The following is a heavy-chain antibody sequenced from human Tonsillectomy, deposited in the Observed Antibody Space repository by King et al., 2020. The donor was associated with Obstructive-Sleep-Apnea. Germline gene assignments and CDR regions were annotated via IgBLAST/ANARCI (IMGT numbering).Heavy chain of an antibody. CDR1: GASITSAGIT. CDR2: IYDSGKT. CDR3: ARELMHPSYRMDH. D-gene: IGHD2-8*01. J-gene: IGHJ4*02. Sequence: VQLQESGPGQVKPSETLSLPCSVSGASITSAGITWNWIRQRPGKGLEWSGYIYDSGKTYYNPSLKSRVIIAVDTSKNQFSLKLKTVTAADPAISYFARELMHPSYRMDHWGQGTLVTVSS. V-gene: IGHV4-31*03.